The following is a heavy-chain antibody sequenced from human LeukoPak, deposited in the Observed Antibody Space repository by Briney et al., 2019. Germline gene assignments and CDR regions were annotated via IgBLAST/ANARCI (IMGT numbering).Heavy chain of an antibody. CDR2: AYYRSKWNN. J-gene: IGHJ4*02. Sequence: SQTLSLTCAISGDSVSSNSAAWNWIRQSPSRGLEWLGRAYYRSKWNNDYAVSVKSRIIINPDTSKNHFSLQLNSVTPEDTAVYYCARAGDLDLDYWGQGTLVTVSS. V-gene: IGHV6-1*01. D-gene: IGHD1-1*01. CDR3: ARAGDLDLDY. CDR1: GDSVSSNSAA.